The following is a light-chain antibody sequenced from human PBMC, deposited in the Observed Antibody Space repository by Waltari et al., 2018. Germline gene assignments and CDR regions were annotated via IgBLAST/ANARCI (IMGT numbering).Light chain of an antibody. J-gene: IGKJ1*01. Sequence: DIQMTQSPSTLSASVGDTVTITCRANQSIGDWLAWLQQKPGKAPKVLIYKASSLDTGVPSRFSGSGSGTEFTLTITSLQPDDFATYYCQQCDTYYWTFGQGTQLEMK. CDR3: QQCDTYYWT. V-gene: IGKV1-5*03. CDR1: QSIGDW. CDR2: KAS.